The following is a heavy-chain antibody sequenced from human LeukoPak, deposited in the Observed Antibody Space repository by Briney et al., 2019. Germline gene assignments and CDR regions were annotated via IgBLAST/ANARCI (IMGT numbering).Heavy chain of an antibody. CDR2: INQDGSEE. V-gene: IGHV3-7*01. Sequence: PGGSLRLSCTASGFTFGDYLMSWFRQAPGKGLEWVAQINQDGSEEYYMDSVKARFTISRDNAKNSVFLQMNSLRAEDTAVYYCVRDGGVSGYDLLDYWGQGTLVTVSS. D-gene: IGHD5-12*01. CDR1: GFTFGDYL. J-gene: IGHJ4*02. CDR3: VRDGGVSGYDLLDY.